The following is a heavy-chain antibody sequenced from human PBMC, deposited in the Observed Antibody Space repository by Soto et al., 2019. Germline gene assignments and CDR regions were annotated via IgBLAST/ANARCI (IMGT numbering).Heavy chain of an antibody. D-gene: IGHD4-17*01. CDR2: IYYTGST. CDR1: GGYISSSGYY. CDR3: ATLTDYGDSLDY. Sequence: SATLALTCPVSGGYISSSGYYWGWIRPPPGKGLEWIGSIYYTGSTYYNPSLKSRLTISVDTSKNQFSLKLSSVTAADTAVYYCATLTDYGDSLDYWGQGALVPVS. V-gene: IGHV4-39*01. J-gene: IGHJ4*02.